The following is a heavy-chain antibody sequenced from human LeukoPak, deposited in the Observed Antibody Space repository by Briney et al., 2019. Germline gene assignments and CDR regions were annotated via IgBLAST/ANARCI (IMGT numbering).Heavy chain of an antibody. CDR2: IYYSGST. J-gene: IGHJ6*03. CDR1: GGSISSSSYY. Sequence: SETLSLTCTVSGGSISSSSYYWGWIRQPPGKGLEWIGSIYYSGSTYYNPSLKSRVTISVDTSKNQFSLKLSSVTAADTAVYYCARISYYYYYMDVWGKGTTVTVSS. V-gene: IGHV4-39*07. CDR3: ARISYYYYYMDV.